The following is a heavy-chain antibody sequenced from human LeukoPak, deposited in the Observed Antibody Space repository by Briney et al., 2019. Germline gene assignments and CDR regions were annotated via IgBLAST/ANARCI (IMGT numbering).Heavy chain of an antibody. CDR2: IYYSGST. V-gene: IGHV4-39*01. D-gene: IGHD3-10*01. CDR1: GGSISSSSHY. Sequence: PSETLSLTCTVSGGSISSSSHYWAWIRQSPGTGLEWIGSIYYSGSTYYNPSLKSRATISVDTSKNQFSLKLSSVTAADTAVYYCARHDSTSGSYYRRRTWFDPWGQGILVTVSS. J-gene: IGHJ5*02. CDR3: ARHDSTSGSYYRRRTWFDP.